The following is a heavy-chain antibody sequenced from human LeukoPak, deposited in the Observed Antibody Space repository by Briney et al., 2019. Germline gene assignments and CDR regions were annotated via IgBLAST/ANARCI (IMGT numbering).Heavy chain of an antibody. D-gene: IGHD6-19*01. CDR1: GFTFSSYW. V-gene: IGHV3-7*01. Sequence: PGGSLRLSCAASGFTFSSYWVSWVRQAPGKGLEWVANIKQDGSEKYYVDSVKGRFTISRDNAKNSLYLQMNSLRAEDTAVYYCARTQGIAVAGTFNYWGQGTLVTVSS. CDR2: IKQDGSEK. CDR3: ARTQGIAVAGTFNY. J-gene: IGHJ4*02.